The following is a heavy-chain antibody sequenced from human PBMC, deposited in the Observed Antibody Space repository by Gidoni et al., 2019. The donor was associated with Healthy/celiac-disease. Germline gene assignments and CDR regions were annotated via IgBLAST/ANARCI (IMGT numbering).Heavy chain of an antibody. CDR1: GYTFPSYG. CDR2: ISAYNGNT. J-gene: IGHJ6*02. D-gene: IGHD2-15*01. V-gene: IGHV1-18*04. Sequence: QVQLVQSGAEVTKPGASVKVSCKASGYTFPSYGISWVRQAPGQGLEWMGWISAYNGNTNYAQKLQGRVTMTTDTSTSTAYMELRSLRSDDTAVYYCARDVGWVCSGGSCYSYYGMDVWGQGTTVTVSS. CDR3: ARDVGWVCSGGSCYSYYGMDV.